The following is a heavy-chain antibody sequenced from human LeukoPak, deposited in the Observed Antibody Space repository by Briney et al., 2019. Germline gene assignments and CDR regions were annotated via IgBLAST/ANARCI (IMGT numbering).Heavy chain of an antibody. CDR1: GGSISSSSYY. D-gene: IGHD6-13*01. CDR3: ARHPDPIAAAGTVYFDY. J-gene: IGHJ4*02. Sequence: SETLSLTCTVSGGSISSSSYYWGWIRQPPGKGLEWIGSIYYSGSTYYNPSLKSRVTISVDTSKNQFSLELSSVTAADTAVYYCARHPDPIAAAGTVYFDYWGQGTLVTVSS. V-gene: IGHV4-39*01. CDR2: IYYSGST.